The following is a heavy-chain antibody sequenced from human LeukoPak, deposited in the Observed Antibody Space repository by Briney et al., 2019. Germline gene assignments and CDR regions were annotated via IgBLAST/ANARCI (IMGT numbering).Heavy chain of an antibody. J-gene: IGHJ4*02. Sequence: GESLKISCKGSGYSFTSYWIGWVRQMPGKGLEWMGIIYPADSDTRYSPSFQGQVTISADKSISTAYLQWSSLKASDTAMYYCARLFGWVRGVRHFDYWGQGTLVTVSS. V-gene: IGHV5-51*01. CDR1: GYSFTSYW. CDR2: IYPADSDT. CDR3: ARLFGWVRGVRHFDY. D-gene: IGHD3-10*01.